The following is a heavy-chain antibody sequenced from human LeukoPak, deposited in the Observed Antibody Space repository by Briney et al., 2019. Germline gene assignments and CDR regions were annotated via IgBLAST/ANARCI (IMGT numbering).Heavy chain of an antibody. CDR1: GFTFRDYN. CDR2: ITDSGSSI. Sequence: PEGSLRLSCAASGFTFRDYNMNWVRQAPGQGLEWVSYITDSGSSIHYADSVNGRFTISRDNAKNSLYLQMNSLRAEDSAVYYCARSIGLTGGGVDVWGRGTTVTVSS. J-gene: IGHJ6*02. D-gene: IGHD3-9*01. CDR3: ARSIGLTGGGVDV. V-gene: IGHV3-11*01.